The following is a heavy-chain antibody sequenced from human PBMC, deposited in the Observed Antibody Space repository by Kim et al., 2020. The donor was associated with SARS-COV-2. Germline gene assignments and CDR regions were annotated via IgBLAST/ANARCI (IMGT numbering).Heavy chain of an antibody. D-gene: IGHD5-12*01. CDR2: ISWNSGSI. CDR1: GFTFDDYA. CDR3: AKDLYNGYVLSSDHF. V-gene: IGHV3-9*03. J-gene: IGHJ4*01. Sequence: GGSLRLSCAASGFTFDDYAMHWVRQAPGKGLEWVSGISWNSGSIGYADSVKGRFTISRDNAKNSLYLQMNSLRAEDMALYYCAKDLYNGYVLSSDHF.